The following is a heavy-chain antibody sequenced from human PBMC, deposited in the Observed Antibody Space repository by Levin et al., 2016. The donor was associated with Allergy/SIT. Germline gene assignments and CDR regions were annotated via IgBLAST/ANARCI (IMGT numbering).Heavy chain of an antibody. D-gene: IGHD2-2*01. V-gene: IGHV4-34*01. CDR2: TDHSGST. CDR3: ARVPAAEWGKRSKYNWFDP. Sequence: SETLSLTCAVYGGSLSDYFWSWIRQPPGKGLEWIGETDHSGSTNYNPSLKSRVTISVQKSKNQFSLRLTSLAAADTAVYYCARVPAAEWGKRSKYNWFDPWSQGTLVTVSS. CDR1: GGSLSDYF. J-gene: IGHJ5*02.